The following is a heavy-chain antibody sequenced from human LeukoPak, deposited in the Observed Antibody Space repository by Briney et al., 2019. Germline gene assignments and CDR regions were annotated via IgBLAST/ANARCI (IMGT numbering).Heavy chain of an antibody. CDR2: INSNGSST. J-gene: IGHJ3*02. CDR3: AKTYYYDRSGYDYENAFDT. Sequence: GGSLRLSCAASGFTFSSYWMYWVRQAPGKGLVWVSGINSNGSSTNYADSVKGRFTISRDNAKNSLYLQMNSLRDEDTAVYYCAKTYYYDRSGYDYENAFDTWGQGTMVTVSS. V-gene: IGHV3-74*01. D-gene: IGHD3-22*01. CDR1: GFTFSSYW.